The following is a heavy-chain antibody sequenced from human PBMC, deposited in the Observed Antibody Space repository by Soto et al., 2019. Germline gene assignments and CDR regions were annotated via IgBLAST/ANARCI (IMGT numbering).Heavy chain of an antibody. Sequence: GASVKVSCKASGYTFNSYGISWVRQAPGQGLEWMGWISAYNGNTNYAQKLQGRVTMTTDTSTSTAYMELRSLRSDDTAVYYCARDYHVIPTVNYYDSSGYLYYFDYWGQGTLVTVSS. V-gene: IGHV1-18*01. CDR3: ARDYHVIPTVNYYDSSGYLYYFDY. D-gene: IGHD3-22*01. CDR1: GYTFNSYG. J-gene: IGHJ4*02. CDR2: ISAYNGNT.